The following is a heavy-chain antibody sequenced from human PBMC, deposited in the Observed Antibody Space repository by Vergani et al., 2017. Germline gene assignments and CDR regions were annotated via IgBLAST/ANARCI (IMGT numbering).Heavy chain of an antibody. CDR1: GFTFSSYG. J-gene: IGHJ4*02. V-gene: IGHV3-30*02. CDR2: IRYDGSNK. D-gene: IGHD2-8*02. CDR3: ASEGVLTGAVDGFDF. Sequence: QVQLVESGGGVVQPGGSLRLSCAASGFTFSSYGMHWVRQAPGKGLEWVAFIRYDGSNKYYADSVKGRFTISRDNSKNTLYLQMNSLRAEDTAVYYCASEGVLTGAVDGFDFWGQGTLVTVSS.